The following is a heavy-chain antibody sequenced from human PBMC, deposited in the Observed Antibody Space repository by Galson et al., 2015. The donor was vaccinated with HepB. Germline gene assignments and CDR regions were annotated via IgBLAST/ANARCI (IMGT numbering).Heavy chain of an antibody. D-gene: IGHD3-16*01. V-gene: IGHV4-30-4*01. J-gene: IGHJ6*02. CDR3: AREPWGYGMDV. CDR1: GGSISSGDYY. CDR2: IYYSGST. Sequence: QVQLQEPGPGLVKPSETLSLTCTVSGGSISSGDYYWSWIRQPPGKGLEWIGYIYYSGSTYYNPPLKSRVTISVDTSKNQFSLKLSSVTAADTAVYYCAREPWGYGMDVWGQGTTVTVSS.